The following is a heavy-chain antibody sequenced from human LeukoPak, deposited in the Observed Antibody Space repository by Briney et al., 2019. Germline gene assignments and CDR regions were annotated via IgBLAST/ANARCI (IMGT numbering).Heavy chain of an antibody. D-gene: IGHD3-16*01. V-gene: IGHV3-30-3*01. CDR1: GFXXXSYA. CDR3: VSGRLGGGSAIIGY. J-gene: IGHJ4*02. Sequence: SLRLSXAASGFXXXSYAMHWVRQAPGKGLEWVAVISYDGSNKYYADSVKGRFTISRDNSKNTLYLQMNSLRAEDTAVYYCVSGRLGGGSAIIGYWGQGTLVTVSS. CDR2: ISYDGSNK.